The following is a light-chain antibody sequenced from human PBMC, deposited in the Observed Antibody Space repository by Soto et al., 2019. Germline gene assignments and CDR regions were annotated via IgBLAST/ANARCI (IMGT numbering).Light chain of an antibody. CDR2: EVS. J-gene: IGLJ2*01. CDR3: SSYAGSNNLV. V-gene: IGLV2-8*01. Sequence: QSALIQPASVSGSPGQSITISCTGTSSDVGGSNYVSWYQHHPHRAPKLMIYEVSKRPSGVPDRFSGSKSGNTASLTVSGLQAEDEADYYCSSYAGSNNLVFGGGTKLTVL. CDR1: SSDVGGSNY.